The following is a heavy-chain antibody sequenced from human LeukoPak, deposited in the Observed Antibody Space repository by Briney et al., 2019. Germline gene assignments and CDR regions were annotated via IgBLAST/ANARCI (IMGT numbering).Heavy chain of an antibody. D-gene: IGHD6-13*01. CDR2: ITTTFYT. J-gene: IGHJ5*02. Sequence: GGSLRLSCAASGFTFSSYSFNWVRQVPGKGLEWVSSITTTFYTYYTDSVKGRFTISRDNAKNSLYLQMISLRAEDTAVYYCARSRYSSSWYGRLGWFDPWGQGTLVTVSS. CDR3: ARSRYSSSWYGRLGWFDP. CDR1: GFTFSSYS. V-gene: IGHV3-21*04.